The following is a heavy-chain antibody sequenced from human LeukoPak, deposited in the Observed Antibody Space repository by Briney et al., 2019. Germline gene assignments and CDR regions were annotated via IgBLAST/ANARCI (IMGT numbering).Heavy chain of an antibody. CDR2: ISGSSSSI. D-gene: IGHD4-11*01. V-gene: IGHV3-48*01. CDR1: GFTFSRYS. Sequence: GGSLRLSCAASGFTFSRYSMNWVRQAPGKGLEWVSYISGSSSSIYYADSVKGRFTISRDNAESSLYLQMNSLRADDTAVYYCARGDYPWPSDYWGQGTLVTVSS. CDR3: ARGDYPWPSDY. J-gene: IGHJ4*02.